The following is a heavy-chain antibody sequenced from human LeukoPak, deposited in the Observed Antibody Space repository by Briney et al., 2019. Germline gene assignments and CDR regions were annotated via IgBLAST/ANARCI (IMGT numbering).Heavy chain of an antibody. Sequence: ASVKVSCKASGYTFTSYGISWVRQAPGQGLEWMGWISAYNGNTNYAQKLQGRVTMTTDTSTSTAYMELRSLRSDDTAVYYCARVHPDADSSGYYGSTVWFDPWGQGTLVTVSS. V-gene: IGHV1-18*01. CDR2: ISAYNGNT. CDR1: GYTFTSYG. D-gene: IGHD3-22*01. J-gene: IGHJ5*02. CDR3: ARVHPDADSSGYYGSTVWFDP.